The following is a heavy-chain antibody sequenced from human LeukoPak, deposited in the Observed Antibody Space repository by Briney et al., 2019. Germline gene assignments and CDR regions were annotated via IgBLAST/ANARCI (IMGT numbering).Heavy chain of an antibody. J-gene: IGHJ4*02. CDR2: FDPENGET. Sequence: GASVKVSCKISGYTLTELSMHWVRQAPGKGLEWMGGFDPENGETFYTQKFQGRVTMTEDTSTDTANMELSSLRSEDTAVYYCATDRTNRGYFDYWGQGTLVTVSS. CDR1: GYTLTELS. V-gene: IGHV1-24*01. D-gene: IGHD2/OR15-2a*01. CDR3: ATDRTNRGYFDY.